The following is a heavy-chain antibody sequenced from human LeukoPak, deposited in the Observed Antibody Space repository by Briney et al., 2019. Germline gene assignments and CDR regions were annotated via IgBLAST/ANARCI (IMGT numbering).Heavy chain of an antibody. CDR3: ARAAGFTDY. D-gene: IGHD3-3*01. J-gene: IGHJ4*02. V-gene: IGHV4-34*01. Sequence: PSETLSLTCAVYGGSFSAHYWSWIRQPPGKGLEWIGEINHVGSTNYNPSLKSRVTISVDTSKNQFSPKLSSVTAADTAVYYCARAAGFTDYWGQGILVTVSS. CDR2: INHVGST. CDR1: GGSFSAHY.